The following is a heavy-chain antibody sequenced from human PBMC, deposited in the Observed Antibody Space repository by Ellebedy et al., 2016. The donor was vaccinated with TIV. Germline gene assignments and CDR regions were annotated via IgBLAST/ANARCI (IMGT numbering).Heavy chain of an antibody. J-gene: IGHJ5*02. CDR3: ARRGSYGDYAVQVNSWFDR. CDR2: IYQDGSVQ. Sequence: PGGSLRLSCAASGFSFRSYWMSLVRQAPGKGLEWVANIYQDGSVQYYLDSVKGRFTISRDNAINSLFLQMNSLGAGDTAVYYCARRGSYGDYAVQVNSWFDRWGRGTLVTVSS. V-gene: IGHV3-7*01. D-gene: IGHD4-17*01. CDR1: GFSFRSYW.